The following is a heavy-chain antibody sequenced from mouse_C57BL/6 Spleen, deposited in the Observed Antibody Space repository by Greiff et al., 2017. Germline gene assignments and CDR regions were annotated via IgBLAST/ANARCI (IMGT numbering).Heavy chain of an antibody. D-gene: IGHD1-3*01. J-gene: IGHJ4*01. Sequence: VKLQQPGAELVKPGASVKLSCKASGYTFTSYWMHWVKQRPGQGLEWIGMIHPNSGSTNYNEKFKSKATLTVDKSSSTAYMQLSSLTSEDSAVYYCARLSSYYAMDYWGQGTSVTVSS. CDR1: GYTFTSYW. V-gene: IGHV1-64*01. CDR2: IHPNSGST. CDR3: ARLSSYYAMDY.